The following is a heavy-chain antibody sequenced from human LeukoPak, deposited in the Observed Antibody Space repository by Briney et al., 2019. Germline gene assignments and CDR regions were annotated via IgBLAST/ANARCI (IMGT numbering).Heavy chain of an antibody. J-gene: IGHJ4*02. CDR3: ARDMMGGYCTNGVCPTGY. D-gene: IGHD2-8*01. Sequence: GRSLRLSCAASGFTFSSYAMHWVRQAPGKGLEWVAVISYDGSNKYYADSVKGRFTISRDNSKNTLYLQMNSLRAEDTAVYYCARDMMGGYCTNGVCPTGYWGQGTLVTVSS. V-gene: IGHV3-30-3*01. CDR1: GFTFSSYA. CDR2: ISYDGSNK.